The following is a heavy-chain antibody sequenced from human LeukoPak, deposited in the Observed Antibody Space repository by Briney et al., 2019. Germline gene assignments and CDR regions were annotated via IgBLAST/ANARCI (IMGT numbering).Heavy chain of an antibody. Sequence: SETRSLTCAVSGGSISNYYWSWIRQPPGRALEWVGYIHDSVTTNCTPSLKSRVTISLATSKNQFSLKLNSVTAADTAVYYGARVVGYRQQRTYYCYMDVWGKGTTVTVSS. CDR2: IHDSVTT. V-gene: IGHV4-59*08. J-gene: IGHJ6*03. CDR3: ARVVGYRQQRTYYCYMDV. CDR1: GGSISNYY. D-gene: IGHD2-15*01.